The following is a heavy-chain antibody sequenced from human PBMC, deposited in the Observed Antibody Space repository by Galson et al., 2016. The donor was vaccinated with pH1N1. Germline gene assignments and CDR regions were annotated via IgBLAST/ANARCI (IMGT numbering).Heavy chain of an antibody. J-gene: IGHJ4*02. Sequence: SLRLSCATSGFTFQKYGIHWVRQAPGKGLEWVANIKQDGSEKNYVDSVKGRFTISRDNAKNSVYLQMNSLRAEDTAVYYCAKENWGCEYWGQGTLVTVSS. D-gene: IGHD7-27*01. CDR1: GFTFQKYG. CDR3: AKENWGCEY. CDR2: IKQDGSEK. V-gene: IGHV3-7*01.